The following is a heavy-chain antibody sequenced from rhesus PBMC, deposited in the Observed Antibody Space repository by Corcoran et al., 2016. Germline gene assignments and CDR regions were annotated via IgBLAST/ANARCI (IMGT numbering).Heavy chain of an antibody. CDR1: GGSISDNYY. V-gene: IGHV4S9*01. D-gene: IGHD6-31*01. J-gene: IGHJ4*01. CDR3: SRGPGAWFFDY. Sequence: VQLQGSGPGLVKPSETLSLTCDVSGGSISDNYYWHWIRKPPGKGLEWIGNVYGKSASPDYNPSLKSRVTISQDTSKNQFFLKLNSVTAADTAIYYCSRGPGAWFFDYWGQGVLVTVSS. CDR2: VYGKSASP.